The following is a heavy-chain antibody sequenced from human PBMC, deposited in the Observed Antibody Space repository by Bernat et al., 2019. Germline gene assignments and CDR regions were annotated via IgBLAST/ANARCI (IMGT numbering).Heavy chain of an antibody. CDR1: GFSFSTSD. CDR2: ISGGSTTI. Sequence: EVQLVESGGGLVQPGGSLRLSCAASGFSFSTSDMHWVRQAPGKGLEWVSVISGGSTTIDYADSVKGRFIISRDNGENSLYLQLSSLRVEDTAVYYCAKDWERRRNNGYSFDYWGQGTLVTVSS. D-gene: IGHD2-8*01. CDR3: AKDWERRRNNGYSFDY. V-gene: IGHV3-48*01. J-gene: IGHJ4*02.